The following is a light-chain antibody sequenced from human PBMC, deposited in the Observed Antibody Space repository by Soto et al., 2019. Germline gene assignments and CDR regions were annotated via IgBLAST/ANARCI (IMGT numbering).Light chain of an antibody. CDR1: QVLAGNS. J-gene: IGKJ4*01. Sequence: DIVLTQSPGTLSLSPGEKATLSCRASQVLAGNSLSWYQQNPGQAPRLLLYGASSRATGIPDRFSGSGSGTDFTLTISRLEPEDFAVYYCQQFGGSPLTFGGGTKVEIK. CDR3: QQFGGSPLT. CDR2: GAS. V-gene: IGKV3-20*01.